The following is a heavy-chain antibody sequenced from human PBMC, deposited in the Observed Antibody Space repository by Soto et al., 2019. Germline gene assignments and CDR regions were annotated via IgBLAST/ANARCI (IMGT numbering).Heavy chain of an antibody. CDR3: AGLSVTGVVDV. Sequence: EVRLEESGGGFVQPGGALRLSCVFSGLTSSGIELNWVRQAAGKGLEWLSYISARGDTVDYIDSVRGRFTISRDNDKQSLFLQMSALRVEETVVYHCAGLSVTGVVDVWGQGTTVTVSS. V-gene: IGHV3-48*03. CDR2: ISARGDTV. CDR1: GLTSSGIE. J-gene: IGHJ6*02. D-gene: IGHD2-21*02.